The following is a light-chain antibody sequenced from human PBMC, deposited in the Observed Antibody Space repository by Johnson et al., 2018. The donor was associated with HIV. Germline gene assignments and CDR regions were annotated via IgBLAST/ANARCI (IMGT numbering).Light chain of an antibody. J-gene: IGLJ1*01. CDR2: DNN. Sequence: QSVLTQPPSVSAASGQRVDISCSGSSSNIENNYLSWYQQLPHTAPRLLISDNNKRPSGIPDRFSGSKSGTSATLGITGLQTGDEADYYSRAWDSSLSSYVFGTATKVTVL. CDR3: RAWDSSLSSYV. V-gene: IGLV1-51*01. CDR1: SSNIENNY.